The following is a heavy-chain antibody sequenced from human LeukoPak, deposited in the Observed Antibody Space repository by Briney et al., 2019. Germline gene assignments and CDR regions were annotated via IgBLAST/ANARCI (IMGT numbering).Heavy chain of an antibody. V-gene: IGHV5-51*01. Sequence: GESLKISCKGSGYSFTSYWIGWVRQMPGKGLEWMGIIYPGDSDTRYSPSFQGQVTISADKSISTAYLQWSSLKASDTAMYYCARQGLYSSGFLYYYYYGMDVWGQGTTVTVSS. CDR3: ARQGLYSSGFLYYYYYGMDV. J-gene: IGHJ6*02. D-gene: IGHD6-19*01. CDR1: GYSFTSYW. CDR2: IYPGDSDT.